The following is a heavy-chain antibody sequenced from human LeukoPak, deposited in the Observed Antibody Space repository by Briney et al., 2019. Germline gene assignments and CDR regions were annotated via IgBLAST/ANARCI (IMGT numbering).Heavy chain of an antibody. V-gene: IGHV5-51*01. CDR1: GSTFTNNW. J-gene: IGHJ4*02. CDR2: INPGDSDV. CDR3: AREKYVGRLTDH. Sequence: GESLKISCKGSGSTFTNNWIAWVRQMPGKGLEWMGVINPGDSDVRYSPSFQGQVTISADKSISTAYLQWRSLKASDSAMFYCAREKYVGRLTDHWGQGTLVTVSS. D-gene: IGHD3-10*02.